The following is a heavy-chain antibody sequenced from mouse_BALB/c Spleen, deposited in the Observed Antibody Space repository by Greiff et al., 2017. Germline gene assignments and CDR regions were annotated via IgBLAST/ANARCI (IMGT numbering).Heavy chain of an antibody. Sequence: VKLMESGAELVRPGSSVKISCKASGYAFSSYWMNWVKQRPGQGLEWIGQIYPGDGDTNYNGKFKGKATLTADKSSSTAYMQLSSLTSEDSAVYFCARRVRMDYWGQGTSVTVSS. D-gene: IGHD2-2*01. CDR2: IYPGDGDT. V-gene: IGHV1-80*01. J-gene: IGHJ4*01. CDR1: GYAFSSYW. CDR3: ARRVRMDY.